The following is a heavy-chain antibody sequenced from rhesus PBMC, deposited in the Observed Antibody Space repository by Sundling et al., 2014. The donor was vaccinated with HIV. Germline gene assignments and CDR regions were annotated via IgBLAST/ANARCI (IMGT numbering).Heavy chain of an antibody. J-gene: IGHJ6*01. CDR1: GGSINSRNW. CDR2: IYGSSGNT. V-gene: IGHV4-93*01. D-gene: IGHD1-1-1*01. Sequence: QVQLQESGPAVVKPSETLSLTCAVSGGSINSRNWWNWIRQSPGKGLEWIGNIYGSSGNTRYNPSLKSRVTISKDTSKNQISLKVTSVTAADTAVYYCARDSSSWNIGFYGLHSWGQGVVVSVSS. CDR3: ARDSSSWNIGFYGLHS.